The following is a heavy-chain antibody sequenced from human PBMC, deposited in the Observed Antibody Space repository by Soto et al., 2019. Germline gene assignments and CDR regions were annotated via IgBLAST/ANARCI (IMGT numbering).Heavy chain of an antibody. Sequence: EVQLVESGGGLVQPGRSLRLSCAASGFTFDDYAMHWVRQAPGKGLEWSSGISWNSGSIGYADSVKGRFTISRDNAKNSLYLQLNSRRAEGTALYYCAKDKDFWSGYYTAYFDYWGQGTLVTVCS. CDR3: AKDKDFWSGYYTAYFDY. J-gene: IGHJ4*02. D-gene: IGHD3-3*01. CDR1: GFTFDDYA. V-gene: IGHV3-9*01. CDR2: ISWNSGSI.